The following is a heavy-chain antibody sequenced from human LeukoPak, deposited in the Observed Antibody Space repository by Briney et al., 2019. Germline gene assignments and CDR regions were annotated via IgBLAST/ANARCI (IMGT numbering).Heavy chain of an antibody. CDR1: GGSISSYY. CDR2: IYTSGST. J-gene: IGHJ4*02. Sequence: SETLSLTCTASGGSISSYYWSWIRQPAGKGLEWIGRIYTSGSTNYNPSLKSRVTMSVDTSKNQFSLKLSSVTAADTAVYYCAKEERGLMVYALDYWGQGTLVTVSS. CDR3: AKEERGLMVYALDY. D-gene: IGHD2-8*01. V-gene: IGHV4-4*07.